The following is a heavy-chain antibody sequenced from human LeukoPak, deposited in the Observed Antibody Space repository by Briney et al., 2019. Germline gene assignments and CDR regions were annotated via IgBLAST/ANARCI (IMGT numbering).Heavy chain of an antibody. Sequence: GGSLRLSCAASGFTFSSYSMNWVRQAPGKGLEWVSYISSSSSTIYYADSVKGRFTVSRDNAKNSLYLQMNTLRAEDTAVYYCARSSIAARYGNWFDPWGQGTLVTVSS. CDR2: ISSSSSTI. CDR1: GFTFSSYS. V-gene: IGHV3-48*01. J-gene: IGHJ5*02. CDR3: ARSSIAARYGNWFDP. D-gene: IGHD6-6*01.